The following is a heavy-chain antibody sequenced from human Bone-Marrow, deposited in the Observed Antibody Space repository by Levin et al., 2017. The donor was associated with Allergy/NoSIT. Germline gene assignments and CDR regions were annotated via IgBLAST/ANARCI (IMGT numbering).Heavy chain of an antibody. CDR3: ARLFDL. CDR2: ITHSGGNT. CDR1: GFTFSNHD. J-gene: IGHJ2*01. Sequence: GGSLRLSCVASGFTFSNHDMNWFRQAPGKGLEWVSSITHSGGNTYYADSMKGRFTISRDNSKDTLYLQMTALRADDTAIYYCARLFDLWGRGTLVTVSS. V-gene: IGHV3-23*01. D-gene: IGHD2-21*01.